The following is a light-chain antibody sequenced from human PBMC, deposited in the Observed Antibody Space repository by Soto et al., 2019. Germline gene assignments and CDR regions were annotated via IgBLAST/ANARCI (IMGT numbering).Light chain of an antibody. J-gene: IGKJ4*01. V-gene: IGKV3D-15*01. Sequence: EIVMTQAPATPSVSPGERATLSCRASQSVSSNLAWYQQKPGQAPRLLIYGASIRATGIPARFSGSGSGTEFTLTISSLQSEDFAVYYCRQYNNWPPTFGGGTKVDIK. CDR2: GAS. CDR3: RQYNNWPPT. CDR1: QSVSSN.